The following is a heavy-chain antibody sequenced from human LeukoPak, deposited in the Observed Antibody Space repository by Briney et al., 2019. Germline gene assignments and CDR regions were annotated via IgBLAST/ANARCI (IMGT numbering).Heavy chain of an antibody. CDR2: INPNSGVT. CDR1: GYTFTTYK. CDR3: ASLSNPDAFDI. V-gene: IGHV1-2*06. J-gene: IGHJ3*02. Sequence: ASVKVSCKASGYTFTTYKIHWVRQAPGQGLEWMGRINPNSGVTHYAQKFQGRVTMTRDTSISTAYMELSRLRSDDTAVYYCASLSNPDAFDIWGQGTMVTVSS. D-gene: IGHD2/OR15-2a*01.